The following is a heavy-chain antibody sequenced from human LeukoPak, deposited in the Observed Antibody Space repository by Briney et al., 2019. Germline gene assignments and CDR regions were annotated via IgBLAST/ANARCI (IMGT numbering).Heavy chain of an antibody. V-gene: IGHV6-1*01. CDR3: ARESVAERFDC. D-gene: IGHD1-1*01. CDR1: GDSVSSNNAA. J-gene: IGHJ4*02. CDR2: TYYRSHWVY. Sequence: SQTLSLTCAISGDSVSSNNAARSWIRQSPSRGLEWLGRTYYRSHWVYDYAGSVKGRITVNPDTSKNQFSLQLKSVIPEDTAVYYCARESVAERFDCWSQGSLVTVSS.